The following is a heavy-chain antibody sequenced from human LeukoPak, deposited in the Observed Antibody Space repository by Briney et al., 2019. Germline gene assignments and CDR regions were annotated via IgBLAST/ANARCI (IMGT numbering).Heavy chain of an antibody. V-gene: IGHV4-59*08. CDR1: GGSISSYY. CDR2: IYYSGST. D-gene: IGHD4-11*01. Sequence: SETLSLTCTVSGGSISSYYWSWIRQPPGKGLEWIGYIYYSGSTNYNPSLKSRVTISVDTSKNQFFLKLSSATAADTAVYYCARQRGNSNYDLFDYWGQGTLVTVSS. CDR3: ARQRGNSNYDLFDY. J-gene: IGHJ4*02.